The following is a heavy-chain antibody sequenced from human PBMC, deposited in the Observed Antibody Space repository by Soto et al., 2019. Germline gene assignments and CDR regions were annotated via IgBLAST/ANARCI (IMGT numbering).Heavy chain of an antibody. CDR1: GDSISAYS. CDR3: AREGNLGRGLQPLDF. J-gene: IGHJ4*02. Sequence: SETLSLTCTVSGDSISAYSWSWVRQPPGKGLEWIGNIHYNGNTKYNPSLKSRVTMSLDTSKNQFSLRLISVTAADTAKYFCAREGNLGRGLQPLDFWARGTLVTVSS. D-gene: IGHD1-1*01. CDR2: IHYNGNT. V-gene: IGHV4-59*01.